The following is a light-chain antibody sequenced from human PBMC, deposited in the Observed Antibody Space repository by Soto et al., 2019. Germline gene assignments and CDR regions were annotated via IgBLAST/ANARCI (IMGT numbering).Light chain of an antibody. J-gene: IGKJ4*01. CDR3: QQRSIWPLT. Sequence: EIVLTQSPATLSLSPGERATLSCRASQSISSYLAWYQQKPGQAPSLLIYDASSRATGVPPLFSGSGTWTDFTLTISSLEPEDFVIYYCQQRSIWPLTFGGGTKVEIK. CDR2: DAS. V-gene: IGKV3-11*01. CDR1: QSISSY.